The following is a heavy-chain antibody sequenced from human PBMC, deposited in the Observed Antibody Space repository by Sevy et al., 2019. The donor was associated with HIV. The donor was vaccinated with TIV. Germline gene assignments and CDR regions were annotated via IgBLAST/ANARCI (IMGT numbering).Heavy chain of an antibody. V-gene: IGHV3-49*04. CDR2: LKSRGYGGTI. J-gene: IGHJ4*02. CDR1: GFTFGDYA. Sequence: GGSLRLSCTASGFTFGDYAMSWVRQAPGKGLEWVAFLKSRGYGGTIDHAASVKGRFTISRDDSKSIAYLQMNDLRTEGTTVYYCTRWKGAHSIFDYWGQGALVTVSS. CDR3: TRWKGAHSIFDY. D-gene: IGHD1-26*01.